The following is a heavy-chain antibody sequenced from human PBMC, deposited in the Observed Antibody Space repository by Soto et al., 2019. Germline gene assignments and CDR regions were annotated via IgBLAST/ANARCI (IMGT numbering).Heavy chain of an antibody. CDR1: GFTFSNYA. J-gene: IGHJ4*02. CDR2: INNGGNSK. CDR3: AKALLDRNLGEVFDY. D-gene: IGHD3-10*01. Sequence: GGSLRLSCAASGFTFSNYAMTWVRQAPGKGLEWVSTINNGGNSKYYADSVKGRFTISRDQSKNMLYLEANGLRPEDTAVYYCAKALLDRNLGEVFDYWGQGTLVTVSS. V-gene: IGHV3-23*01.